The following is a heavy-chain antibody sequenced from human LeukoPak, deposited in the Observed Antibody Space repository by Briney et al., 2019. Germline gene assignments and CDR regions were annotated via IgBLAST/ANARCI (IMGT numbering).Heavy chain of an antibody. Sequence: ASVKVSCKVSGYTLTELSMHWVRQAPGKGLEWMGGFDPEDGETIYAQKFQGRVTMTEDTSTDTAYMELSSLRSEDTAVYYCATSPNYYDSSGKDYWGREPWSPSPQ. V-gene: IGHV1-24*01. CDR2: FDPEDGET. CDR3: ATSPNYYDSSGKDY. CDR1: GYTLTELS. J-gene: IGHJ4*02. D-gene: IGHD3-22*01.